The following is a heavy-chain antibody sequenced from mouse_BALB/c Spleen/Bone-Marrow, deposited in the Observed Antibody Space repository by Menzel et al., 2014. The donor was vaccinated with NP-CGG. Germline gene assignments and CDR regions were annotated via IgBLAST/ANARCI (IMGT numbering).Heavy chain of an antibody. CDR1: GFTFRSFG. CDR3: VRGGYYVPSYFDS. CDR2: ISGGTNTT. D-gene: IGHD2-3*01. Sequence: EVQLVESGGGLVQPGGSRKLSCAASGFTFRSFGMHWARQAPEKGLEWVAYISGGTNTTNYAETVKGRFTISRDNPNSTLFLQMTSLRSEDTAMYYCVRGGYYVPSYFDSWGQGATPTASS. V-gene: IGHV5-17*02. J-gene: IGHJ2*01.